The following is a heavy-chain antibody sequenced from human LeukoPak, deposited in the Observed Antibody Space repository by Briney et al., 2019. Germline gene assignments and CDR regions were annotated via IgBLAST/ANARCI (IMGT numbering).Heavy chain of an antibody. CDR2: IYYSGST. Sequence: SETLSLTCAVYGGSFSGYYWSWIRQPPGKGLEWIGSIYYSGSTYYNPSLKSRVTISVDTSKNQFSLKLSSVTAADTAVYYCASEVRYFDYWGQGTLVTVSS. CDR1: GGSFSGYY. V-gene: IGHV4-34*01. J-gene: IGHJ4*02. D-gene: IGHD1-1*01. CDR3: ASEVRYFDY.